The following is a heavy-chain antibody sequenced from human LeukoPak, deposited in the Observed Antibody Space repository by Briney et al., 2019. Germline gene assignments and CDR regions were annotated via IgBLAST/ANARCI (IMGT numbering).Heavy chain of an antibody. Sequence: PSETLSLTCTVSGGSISSYYWSWIRQPPGKGLEWIGYIYYSGSTNYNPSLKSRVTISVDTSKNQFSLKLSSVTAADTAVYYCARETRKQVDYWGQGTLVTVSS. V-gene: IGHV4-59*01. J-gene: IGHJ4*02. D-gene: IGHD4-11*01. CDR1: GGSISSYY. CDR2: IYYSGST. CDR3: ARETRKQVDY.